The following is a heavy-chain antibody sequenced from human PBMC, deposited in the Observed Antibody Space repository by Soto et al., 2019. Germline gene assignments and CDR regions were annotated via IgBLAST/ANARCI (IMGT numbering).Heavy chain of an antibody. V-gene: IGHV1-18*01. J-gene: IGHJ4*02. Sequence: QVQLMQSGSEVKKPGASVKVSCKASGYTFLSYGLTWVRQAPGQGLEWVGRISAYSGDTHYAQKFQGIVTMAADTSTTTAYMELRSLRSDDTAVYFCARGEDYFGYWGQGTLVTVSS. CDR2: ISAYSGDT. CDR1: GYTFLSYG. CDR3: ARGEDYFGY.